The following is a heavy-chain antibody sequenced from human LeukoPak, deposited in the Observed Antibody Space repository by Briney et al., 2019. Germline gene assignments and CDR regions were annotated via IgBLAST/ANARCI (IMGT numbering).Heavy chain of an antibody. CDR3: ARDYPVAQTTVTPDY. V-gene: IGHV3-21*01. D-gene: IGHD4-17*01. J-gene: IGHJ4*02. CDR1: GFTFSSYS. Sequence: PGGSLRLSCAASGFTFSSYSMNWVRHAPGKGLEWVSSISSSSSYIYYADSVKGRFTISRDNAKNSLYLQMNSLRAGDTAVYYCARDYPVAQTTVTPDYWGQGTLVTVSS. CDR2: ISSSSSYI.